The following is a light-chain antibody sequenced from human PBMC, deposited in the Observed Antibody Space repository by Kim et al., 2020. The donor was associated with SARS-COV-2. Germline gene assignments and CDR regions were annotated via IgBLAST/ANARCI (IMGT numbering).Light chain of an antibody. CDR3: ASWDDSLKGYV. CDR1: SSNIGNNA. J-gene: IGLJ1*01. CDR2: YDD. V-gene: IGLV1-36*01. Sequence: QSVLTQPPPASEAPRQRVTISCSGSSSNIGNNAVHWYQQFPGEAPKLLIYYDDLLPSGVSDRFSGSKSGTSASLAISGLQSEDEAYYYCASWDDSLKGYVFGTGTKVTVL.